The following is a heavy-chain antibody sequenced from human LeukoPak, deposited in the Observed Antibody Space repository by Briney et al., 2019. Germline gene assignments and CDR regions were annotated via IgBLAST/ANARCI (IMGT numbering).Heavy chain of an antibody. J-gene: IGHJ3*02. Sequence: PSETLSLTCTVSGGSISSYYWSWIRQPPGKGLEWIGYIYYSGSTNYNPSLKSRVTISVDTSKNQFSLKLSSVTAADTAVYYCAKDLHIVVVTAGGVFDIWGQGTMVTVSS. V-gene: IGHV4-59*12. CDR3: AKDLHIVVVTAGGVFDI. CDR1: GGSISSYY. D-gene: IGHD2-21*02. CDR2: IYYSGST.